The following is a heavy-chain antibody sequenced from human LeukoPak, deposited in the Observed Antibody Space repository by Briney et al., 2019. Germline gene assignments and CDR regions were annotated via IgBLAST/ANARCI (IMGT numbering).Heavy chain of an antibody. Sequence: PAASVKVSCKTSGYTFTSYDINWVRQATGQGLEWMGWMNPSSGLTGYAQKFQGRVTMTRSTSISTAYMELSSLISEDTAVYFCARGEASLDHEYFQHWVQGTLVTVSS. CDR1: GYTFTSYD. J-gene: IGHJ1*01. CDR2: MNPSSGLT. CDR3: ARGEASLDHEYFQH. D-gene: IGHD2-21*01. V-gene: IGHV1-8*01.